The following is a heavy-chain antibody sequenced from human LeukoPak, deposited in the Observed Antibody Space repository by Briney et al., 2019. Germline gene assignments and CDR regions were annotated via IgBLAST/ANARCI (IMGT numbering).Heavy chain of an antibody. Sequence: SQTLSLTCAISGDSVPSNSGGWNWIRQSPSRVLEWLGRAYYRSKRYNDYAVSVKSRITINTDTSKNQFSLQLNSVTPEDTAVYYCARDRDAFDIWGQGTMVTVSS. J-gene: IGHJ3*02. CDR1: GDSVPSNSGG. CDR3: ARDRDAFDI. V-gene: IGHV6-1*01. CDR2: AYYRSKRYN.